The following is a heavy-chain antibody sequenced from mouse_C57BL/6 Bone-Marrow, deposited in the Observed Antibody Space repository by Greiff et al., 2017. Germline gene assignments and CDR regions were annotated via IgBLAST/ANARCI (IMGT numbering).Heavy chain of an antibody. J-gene: IGHJ3*01. CDR2: IDPETGDT. CDR1: GFNIKDDY. V-gene: IGHV14-4*01. CDR3: TTAAYGYDGVAY. D-gene: IGHD2-2*01. Sequence: VQLQQSGAELVRPGASVTLSCTASGFNIKDDYMHWVKQRPEQGLEWIGWIDPETGDTEYASKFQGKAIITADTSSNTAYLQLSSLTSEDTAVYYCTTAAYGYDGVAYWGQGTLVTVSA.